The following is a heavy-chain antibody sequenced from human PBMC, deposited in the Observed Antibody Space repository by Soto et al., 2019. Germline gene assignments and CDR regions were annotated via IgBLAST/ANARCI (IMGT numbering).Heavy chain of an antibody. V-gene: IGHV4-59*01. Sequence: PSETLSLTCTVSGGSISSYYWSWIRQPPGKRLEWIGYIFYSGSTNYNPSLKSRVTISVDTSKNQFSLKLSSVTAADTAGYYCARRYGDAVDFWGQGTLVTVSS. CDR1: GGSISSYY. CDR3: ARRYGDAVDF. CDR2: IFYSGST. D-gene: IGHD4-17*01. J-gene: IGHJ4*02.